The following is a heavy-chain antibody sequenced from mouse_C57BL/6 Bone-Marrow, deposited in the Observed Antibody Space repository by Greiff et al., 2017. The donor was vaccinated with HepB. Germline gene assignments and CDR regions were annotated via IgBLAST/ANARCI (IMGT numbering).Heavy chain of an antibody. CDR2: INPSTGGT. Sequence: EVQLQQSGPELVKPGASVKISCKASGYSFTGYYMNWVKQSPEKSLEWIGEINPSTGGTTYNQKFKAKATLTVDKSSSTAYMQLKSLTSEDSAVYYCARTGVYAMDYWGQGTSVTVSS. CDR3: ARTGVYAMDY. V-gene: IGHV1-42*01. J-gene: IGHJ4*01. D-gene: IGHD4-1*01. CDR1: GYSFTGYY.